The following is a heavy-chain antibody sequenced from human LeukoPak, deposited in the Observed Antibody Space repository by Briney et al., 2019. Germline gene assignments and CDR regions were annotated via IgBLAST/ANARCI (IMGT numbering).Heavy chain of an antibody. CDR2: ITRDSIYT. CDR1: GFTFSNYN. J-gene: IGHJ4*02. Sequence: GGSLRLSCAASGFTFSNYNMNWVRQTPGKGLEWVSSITRDSIYTFYADSVRGRFTISRDNAKNSLSLQMNSLRAEDTAVYYCAREVSSLDLRGQGTLVTVSS. V-gene: IGHV3-21*01. CDR3: AREVSSLDL.